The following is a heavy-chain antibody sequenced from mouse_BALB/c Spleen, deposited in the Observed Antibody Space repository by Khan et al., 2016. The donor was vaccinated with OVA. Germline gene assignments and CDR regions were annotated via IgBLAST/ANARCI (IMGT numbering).Heavy chain of an antibody. V-gene: IGHV3-2*02. CDR2: ISYSGNT. J-gene: IGHJ2*01. Sequence: EVQLVESGPGLVKPSQSLSLTCTVTGYSITSDYAWYLIRPFPRNKLELLGIISYSGNTNYNPSLKSRITITRDTSKNQFFLQLNSVTTEDTATCSSARIGGGDFDYWGQGTTLTVSS. CDR3: ARIGGGDFDY. CDR1: GYSITSDYA. D-gene: IGHD1-1*02.